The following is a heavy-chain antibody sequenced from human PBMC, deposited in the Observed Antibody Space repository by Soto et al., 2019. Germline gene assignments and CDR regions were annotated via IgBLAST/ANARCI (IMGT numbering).Heavy chain of an antibody. V-gene: IGHV1-46*01. J-gene: IGHJ3*02. CDR1: GYTFTSYY. Sequence: QVQLVQSGAEVKKPGASVKVSCKASGYTFTSYYMHWVRQAPGQGLEWMGIINPNGGSTSYAQKFQGRVTMTRDTSTSTVYMELSSLRSEDTAVYYCARDLGATRPRDAFDIWGQGTMVTVSS. CDR3: ARDLGATRPRDAFDI. D-gene: IGHD1-26*01. CDR2: INPNGGST.